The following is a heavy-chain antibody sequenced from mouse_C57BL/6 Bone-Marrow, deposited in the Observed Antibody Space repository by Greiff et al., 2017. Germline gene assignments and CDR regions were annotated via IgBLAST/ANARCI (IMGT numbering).Heavy chain of an antibody. D-gene: IGHD2-1*01. V-gene: IGHV2-2*01. CDR1: GFSLTSYG. CDR2: IWSGGST. CDR3: ARNHGNYVGGY. Sequence: VQLQQSGPGLVQPSQSLSITCTVSGFSLTSYGVHWVRQSPGKGLEWLGVIWSGGSTDYHAAFISRLSISKDNSKSPVFFKMNSQQADDTAIYYGARNHGNYVGGYWGQGTTLSVAS. J-gene: IGHJ2*01.